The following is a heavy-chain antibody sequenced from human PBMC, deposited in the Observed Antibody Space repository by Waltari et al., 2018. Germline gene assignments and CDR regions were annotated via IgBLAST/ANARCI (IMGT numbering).Heavy chain of an antibody. Sequence: QVQLQESGPGLVKPSETLSLTCAVSGYSISSGYYWGWIRQPPGMGLEGIGSIYHNGNTYYNSSLKSRVTVSVDTSKNHFSLKLISVTAADTAVYYCARGTAEGHGRYFDYWGQGTLVTVSS. J-gene: IGHJ4*02. CDR1: GYSISSGYY. CDR3: ARGTAEGHGRYFDY. CDR2: IYHNGNT. V-gene: IGHV4-38-2*01. D-gene: IGHD4-17*01.